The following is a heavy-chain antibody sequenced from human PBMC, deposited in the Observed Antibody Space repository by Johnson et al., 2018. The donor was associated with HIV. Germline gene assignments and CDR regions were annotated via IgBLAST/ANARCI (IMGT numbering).Heavy chain of an antibody. Sequence: VQLVESGGGLVKPGGSLRLSCAASGFTFSSYAMHWVRQAPGKGLEYVSAISSNGGSTYYANSVKGRFTISRDNSKNTLYMQMKSLRPEDTAVYFWAKEDCSAIVCSDDGFHLWGQGTMVTLSS. CDR2: ISSNGGST. CDR1: GFTFSSYA. CDR3: AKEDCSAIVCSDDGFHL. J-gene: IGHJ3*01. D-gene: IGHD2-15*01. V-gene: IGHV3-64*01.